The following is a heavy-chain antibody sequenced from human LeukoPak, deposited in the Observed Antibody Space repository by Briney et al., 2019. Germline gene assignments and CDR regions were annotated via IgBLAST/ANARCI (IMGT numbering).Heavy chain of an antibody. CDR1: GGSISSGGYY. CDR3: ASATSDYYGSGSYYKFPYYYYGMDV. V-gene: IGHV4-31*03. J-gene: IGHJ6*04. Sequence: SETLSLTCTVSGGSISSGGYYWSWIRQHPGKGLEWIGYIYYSGSTYYNPSLKSRVTISVDTSKNQFSLKLSSVTAADTAVYYCASATSDYYGSGSYYKFPYYYYGMDVWGRGTTVTVSS. D-gene: IGHD3-10*01. CDR2: IYYSGST.